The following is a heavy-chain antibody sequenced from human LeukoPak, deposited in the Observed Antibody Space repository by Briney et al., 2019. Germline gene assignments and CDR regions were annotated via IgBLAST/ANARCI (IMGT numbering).Heavy chain of an antibody. CDR3: ARDREAAAGIDY. Sequence: ASVKVSCKASGYTFTSYYMHWVRQAPGQGLEWMGIVNPSGGSTSYAQKFQGRVTMTRDTSTSTVYMELSSLRSEDTAVYYCARDREAAAGIDYWGQGTLVTVSS. V-gene: IGHV1-46*01. J-gene: IGHJ4*02. CDR1: GYTFTSYY. CDR2: VNPSGGST. D-gene: IGHD6-13*01.